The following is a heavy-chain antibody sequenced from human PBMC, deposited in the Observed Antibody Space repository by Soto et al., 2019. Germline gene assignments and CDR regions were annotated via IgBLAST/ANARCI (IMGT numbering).Heavy chain of an antibody. J-gene: IGHJ5*02. CDR2: FYSGGST. CDR1: GFTVSSNY. V-gene: IGHV3-66*01. CDR3: ARGHEYSSSSWFDP. D-gene: IGHD6-6*01. Sequence: GGSLRLSCAASGFTVSSNYMSWVRQAPGKGLEWVSVFYSGGSTYYADTVKGRFTISRDNSKNTLYLQMNNLRAEDTAVYYCARGHEYSSSSWFDPWGQGTLVTVSS.